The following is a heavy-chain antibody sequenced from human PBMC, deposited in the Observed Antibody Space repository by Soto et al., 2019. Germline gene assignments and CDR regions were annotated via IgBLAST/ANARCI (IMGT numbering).Heavy chain of an antibody. D-gene: IGHD1-1*01. CDR1: GGSFSGYY. Sequence: PSETLSLTCAVYGGSFSGYYWSWIRQPPGKGLERIGEINHSGSTNYNPSLKSRVTISVDTSKNQFSLKLSSVTAADTAVYYCARCWSYYYYYYMDVWGKGTTVTVSS. J-gene: IGHJ6*03. CDR2: INHSGST. V-gene: IGHV4-34*01. CDR3: ARCWSYYYYYYMDV.